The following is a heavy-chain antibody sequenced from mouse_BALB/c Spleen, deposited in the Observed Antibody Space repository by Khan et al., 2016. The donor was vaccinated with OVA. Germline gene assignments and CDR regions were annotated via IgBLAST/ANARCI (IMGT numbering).Heavy chain of an antibody. CDR3: ARVPLYYGYLDY. Sequence: EVELVESGGGLVQPGGSRKLSCAASGFTFSSFGMHWVRQAPEKGLEWVAYISSGSSTIYYADTVKGRFTLSRDNPKNTLFLQMTSLRSEDTAMYYCARVPLYYGYLDYWGQGTTLTVSS. J-gene: IGHJ2*01. D-gene: IGHD1-1*01. V-gene: IGHV5-17*02. CDR2: ISSGSSTI. CDR1: GFTFSSFG.